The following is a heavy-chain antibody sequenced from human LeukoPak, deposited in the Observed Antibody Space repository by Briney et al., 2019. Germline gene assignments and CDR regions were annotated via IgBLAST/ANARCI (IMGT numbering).Heavy chain of an antibody. Sequence: SETLSLTCTVSGGSISSSSYYWGWIRQPPGKGLEWIGSIYYSGSTYYNPSLKSRVTISVDRSKNQFSLKLSSVTAADTAVYYCARVVVGATYDAFDIWGQGTMVTVSS. CDR1: GGSISSSSYY. V-gene: IGHV4-39*07. J-gene: IGHJ3*02. CDR3: ARVVVGATYDAFDI. D-gene: IGHD1-26*01. CDR2: IYYSGST.